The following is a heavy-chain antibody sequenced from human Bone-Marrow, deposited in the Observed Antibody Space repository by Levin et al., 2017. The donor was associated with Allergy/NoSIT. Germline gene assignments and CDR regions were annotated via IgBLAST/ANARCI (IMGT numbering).Heavy chain of an antibody. D-gene: IGHD1-14*01. V-gene: IGHV3-33*05. Sequence: QSGGSLRLSCAASGFIFSDYGMLWVRQAPGKGLEWVSVISYHGNDKYYADSVKGRFTISRDNSKNTLDLQMNSLRAEDTAVYYCARDWRNVQGPTNDAFDIWGQGTMVTVSS. CDR2: ISYHGNDK. CDR1: GFIFSDYG. J-gene: IGHJ3*02. CDR3: ARDWRNVQGPTNDAFDI.